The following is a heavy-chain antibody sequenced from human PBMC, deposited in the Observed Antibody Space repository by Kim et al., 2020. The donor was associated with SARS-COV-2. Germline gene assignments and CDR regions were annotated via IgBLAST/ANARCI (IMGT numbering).Heavy chain of an antibody. D-gene: IGHD3-3*01. Sequence: SETLSLTCAVYGGSFSGYYWSWIRQPPGKGLEGIGEINHSGSTNYNPSRKSRVTISVDTSKNQFSLKLSSVTAADTAVYYCASSYYDFWSGYLNWFDPWGQGTLVTVSS. V-gene: IGHV4-34*01. CDR3: ASSYYDFWSGYLNWFDP. CDR2: INHSGST. J-gene: IGHJ5*02. CDR1: GGSFSGYY.